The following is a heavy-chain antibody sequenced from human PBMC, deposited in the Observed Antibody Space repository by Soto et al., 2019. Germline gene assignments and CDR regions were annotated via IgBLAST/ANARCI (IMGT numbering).Heavy chain of an antibody. Sequence: ASVKVSCKASGYTFTSYDINWVRQATGQGLEWMGWMNPNSGNTGYAQKFQGRVTMTRNTSISTAYMELSSLRSEDTAVYYCATSLQRRGYYYYGMDVWGQRTTVTVSS. V-gene: IGHV1-8*01. CDR1: GYTFTSYD. CDR2: MNPNSGNT. D-gene: IGHD3-10*01. CDR3: ATSLQRRGYYYYGMDV. J-gene: IGHJ6*02.